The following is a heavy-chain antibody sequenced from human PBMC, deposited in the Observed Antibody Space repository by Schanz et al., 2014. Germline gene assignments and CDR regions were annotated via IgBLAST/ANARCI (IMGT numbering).Heavy chain of an antibody. V-gene: IGHV3-23*01. CDR1: GFTFSSYA. J-gene: IGHJ4*02. D-gene: IGHD6-13*01. CDR2: INTGVNT. Sequence: EVQLLESGGGLVQPGGSLRLSCAASGFTFSSYAMTWVRQAPGMGLEWVSAINTGVNTYYADSVRGRFIMSRDNSKNTLYLQMNSLRAGDAAVYYCARGLIAAAGGAFDYWGQGTLVAVSA. CDR3: ARGLIAAAGGAFDY.